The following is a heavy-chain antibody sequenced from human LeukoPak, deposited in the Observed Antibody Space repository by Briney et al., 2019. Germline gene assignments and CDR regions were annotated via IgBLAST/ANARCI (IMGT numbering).Heavy chain of an antibody. CDR1: GGSISSGGYY. J-gene: IGHJ4*02. V-gene: IGHV4-30-2*01. Sequence: SQTLSLTCTVSGGSISSGGYYWSWIRQPPGKGLEWIGYIYHSGSTYYNPSLKSRVTISVDRSKSQFSLKLSSVTAADTAVYYCARGVYYDFLSVDYWGQGTLVTVSS. D-gene: IGHD3-3*01. CDR3: ARGVYYDFLSVDY. CDR2: IYHSGST.